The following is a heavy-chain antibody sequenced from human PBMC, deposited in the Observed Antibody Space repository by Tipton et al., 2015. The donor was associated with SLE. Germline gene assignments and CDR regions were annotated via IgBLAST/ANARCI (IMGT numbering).Heavy chain of an antibody. Sequence: TLSLTCTVSGGSISSSSYYWSWIRQPAGKGLEWIGRIYTSGSTNYNPSLKSRVTISVDTSKNQFSLKLSSVTAADTAVYYCAREDWGWNAFDTWGQGTMVTVSS. CDR1: GGSISSSSYY. D-gene: IGHD7-27*01. V-gene: IGHV4-61*02. CDR2: IYTSGST. CDR3: AREDWGWNAFDT. J-gene: IGHJ3*02.